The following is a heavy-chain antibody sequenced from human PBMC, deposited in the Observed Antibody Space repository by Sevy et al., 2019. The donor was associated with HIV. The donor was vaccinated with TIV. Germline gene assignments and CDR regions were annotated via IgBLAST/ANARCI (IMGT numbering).Heavy chain of an antibody. Sequence: GGSLRLSCAASGFTFSSYWMSWVRQVPGKGLEWVANIKQDGSEKYYVDSVKGRFTISRDNAKNSLYLQMNSLRAEDTAVYYCARDGRYSYGYRNYYYYYGMDVWGQGTTVTVSS. V-gene: IGHV3-7*01. CDR2: IKQDGSEK. J-gene: IGHJ6*02. CDR3: ARDGRYSYGYRNYYYYYGMDV. D-gene: IGHD5-18*01. CDR1: GFTFSSYW.